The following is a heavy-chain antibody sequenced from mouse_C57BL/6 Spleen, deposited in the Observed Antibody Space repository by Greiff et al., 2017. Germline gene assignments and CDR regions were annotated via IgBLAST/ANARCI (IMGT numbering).Heavy chain of an antibody. Sequence: EVQLVESGGGLVKPGGSLKLSCAASGFTFSSYAMSWVRQTPEKRLEWVATISDGGSYTYYPDNVKGRFTISRDNAKNNLYLQMSHLKSEDTAMYYCARDLLRRTAMDYWGQGTSVTVSS. CDR2: ISDGGSYT. CDR3: ARDLLRRTAMDY. CDR1: GFTFSSYA. V-gene: IGHV5-4*01. J-gene: IGHJ4*01.